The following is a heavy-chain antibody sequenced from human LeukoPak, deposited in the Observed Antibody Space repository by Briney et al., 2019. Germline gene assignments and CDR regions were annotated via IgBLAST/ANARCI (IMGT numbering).Heavy chain of an antibody. Sequence: PGGSLRLSCAASGFTFSSYGMHWVRQAPGKGLEWVAVIWYDGSNKYYADSVKGRFTISRDNSKNTLYLQMNSLRAEDTAVYYCAITVVVIPAALLDYWGQGTLVTVSS. CDR2: IWYDGSNK. CDR3: AITVVVIPAALLDY. D-gene: IGHD2-2*01. V-gene: IGHV3-33*01. CDR1: GFTFSSYG. J-gene: IGHJ4*02.